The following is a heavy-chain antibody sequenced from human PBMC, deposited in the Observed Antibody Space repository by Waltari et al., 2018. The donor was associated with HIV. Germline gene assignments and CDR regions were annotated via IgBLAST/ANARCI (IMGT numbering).Heavy chain of an antibody. CDR2: INYDGSNK. V-gene: IGHV3-33*01. J-gene: IGHJ4*02. Sequence: VQLMESGGGVVQPGKSLRPPCATSGFTFGSYGIHWVRQAPGKGLEWVAVINYDGSNKFYAESVKGRFLISRDNSKNTLFLQMNSLRDEDTGLYYCARDKAPYSSSSAVDYWGQGTLVTVS. CDR3: ARDKAPYSSSSAVDY. D-gene: IGHD6-6*01. CDR1: GFTFGSYG.